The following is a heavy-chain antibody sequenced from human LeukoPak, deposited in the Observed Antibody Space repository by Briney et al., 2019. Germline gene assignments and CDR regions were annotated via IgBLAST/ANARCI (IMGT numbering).Heavy chain of an antibody. CDR2: IIPIFGTT. J-gene: IGHJ3*02. CDR3: AREYTPERGSAFDI. V-gene: IGHV1-69*05. Sequence: SVKVSCKASGDTFSSYAITWVRQAPGQGLEWMGGIIPIFGTTNYAQKFQGRATITTDESTSTAYMELSSLKSEDTAVYYCAREYTPERGSAFDIWGQGTMVTVSS. CDR1: GDTFSSYA. D-gene: IGHD2-2*02.